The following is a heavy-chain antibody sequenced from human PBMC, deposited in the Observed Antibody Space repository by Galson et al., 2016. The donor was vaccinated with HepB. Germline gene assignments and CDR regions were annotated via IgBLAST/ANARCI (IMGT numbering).Heavy chain of an antibody. Sequence: SLRLSCAASGFDFNIYSMNWIRQAPGKGLEWVSYISPTSKTIYYADSVKGRFTVSRDNAETSLYLQMNGLRVEDTAVYFCARPQYHFRSALPDWFDSWGQGTLVIVSS. D-gene: IGHD3-3*02. V-gene: IGHV3-48*01. CDR1: GFDFNIYS. CDR3: ARPQYHFRSALPDWFDS. J-gene: IGHJ5*01. CDR2: ISPTSKTI.